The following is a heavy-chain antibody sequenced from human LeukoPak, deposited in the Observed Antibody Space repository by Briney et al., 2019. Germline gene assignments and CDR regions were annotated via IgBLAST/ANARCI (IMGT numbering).Heavy chain of an antibody. CDR2: IYYSGST. CDR3: AGDRSGYDLFDY. J-gene: IGHJ4*02. Sequence: SETLSLTCTVSGGSISSGAYYWSWIRQPPGKGLEWIGYIYYSGSTYYNPSLKSRVTISVDTSKNQFSLKLSSVTAADTAVYYCAGDRSGYDLFDYWGQGTLLTVSS. D-gene: IGHD5-12*01. V-gene: IGHV4-30-4*01. CDR1: GGSISSGAYY.